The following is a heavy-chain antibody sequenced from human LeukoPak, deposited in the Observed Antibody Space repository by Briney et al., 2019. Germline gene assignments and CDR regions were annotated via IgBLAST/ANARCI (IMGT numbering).Heavy chain of an antibody. CDR2: IYHSGST. CDR1: GGSISSGGYS. Sequence: SETLSLTCAVSGGSISSGGYSWSWIRQPPGKGLEWIGYIYHSGSTYYNPSLKSRVTISVDRSKNQFSLKLSSVTAADTAVYYCARASGGSRYNWFDPWGQGTLVTVSS. J-gene: IGHJ5*02. V-gene: IGHV4-30-2*01. CDR3: ARASGGSRYNWFDP. D-gene: IGHD2-15*01.